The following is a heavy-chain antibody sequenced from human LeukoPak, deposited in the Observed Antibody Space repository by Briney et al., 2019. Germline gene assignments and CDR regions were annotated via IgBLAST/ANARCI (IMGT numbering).Heavy chain of an antibody. Sequence: GGSLRLSCAASGFTFSSYAMSWVRQAPGKGLEWVSAISGSGGSTYYADSVKGRFTISRDNSKNTLYLQMNSLRSEDTAVYYCARTLVRYLDRHYYMDVWGKGTTVTVSS. J-gene: IGHJ6*03. V-gene: IGHV3-23*01. CDR3: ARTLVRYLDRHYYMDV. CDR1: GFTFSSYA. D-gene: IGHD3-3*01. CDR2: ISGSGGST.